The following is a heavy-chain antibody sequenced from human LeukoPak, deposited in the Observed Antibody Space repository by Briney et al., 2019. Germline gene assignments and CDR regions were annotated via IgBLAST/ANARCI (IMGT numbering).Heavy chain of an antibody. CDR2: ISSSGSTI. Sequence: QPGGSLRLSCAASGFPFSSYEMNSVRQAPGAGIEWVSYISSSGSTIYYADSVKGRFTISRDNAKNSLYLQMNSLRAEDTAVYYCARFPHISLYFDYWGQGTLVSVSS. CDR3: ARFPHISLYFDY. J-gene: IGHJ4*02. CDR1: GFPFSSYE. D-gene: IGHD3-3*02. V-gene: IGHV3-48*03.